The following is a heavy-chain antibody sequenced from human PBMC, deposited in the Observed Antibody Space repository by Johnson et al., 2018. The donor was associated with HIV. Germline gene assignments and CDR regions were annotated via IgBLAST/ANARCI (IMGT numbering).Heavy chain of an antibody. J-gene: IGHJ3*02. CDR2: ISDDGSNK. CDR1: GFTFSSYA. Sequence: QVQLVESGGGVVQPGRSLRLSCAASGFTFSSYAMHWVRQAPGKGLEWVAVISDDGSNKYDAASEKGRFPIARDNSKNTLYLQMNSLRAEDTAVYYCAKVLPFEQLVPQGAFDIWGQGTMVTVSS. CDR3: AKVLPFEQLVPQGAFDI. V-gene: IGHV3-30-3*01. D-gene: IGHD6-6*01.